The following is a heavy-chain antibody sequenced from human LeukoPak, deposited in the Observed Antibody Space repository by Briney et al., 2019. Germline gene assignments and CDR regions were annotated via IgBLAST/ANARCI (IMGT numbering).Heavy chain of an antibody. D-gene: IGHD2-15*01. J-gene: IGHJ6*02. CDR3: ARDGYCSGGSCYSVIDV. Sequence: GGSLRLSCAASGFTFSSYSMNWVRQAPGKGLEWVSYISSSSSTIYYADSVKGRFTISRDNAKNSLYLQMNSLRDEDTAVYYCARDGYCSGGSCYSVIDVWGQGTTVTVSS. V-gene: IGHV3-48*02. CDR1: GFTFSSYS. CDR2: ISSSSSTI.